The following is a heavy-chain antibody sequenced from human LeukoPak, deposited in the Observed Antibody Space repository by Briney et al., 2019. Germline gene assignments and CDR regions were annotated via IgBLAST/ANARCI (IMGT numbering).Heavy chain of an antibody. Sequence: SETLSLTCTVSGGSISSSSYYWGWIRQPPGKGLEWIGSIYYSGSTYYNPSLKSRVTISVDTSKNQFSLKLSSVTAADTAVYYCAREETSLWFGELLSKLDYWGQGTLVTVSS. J-gene: IGHJ4*02. V-gene: IGHV4-39*07. D-gene: IGHD3-10*01. CDR1: GGSISSSSYY. CDR3: AREETSLWFGELLSKLDY. CDR2: IYYSGST.